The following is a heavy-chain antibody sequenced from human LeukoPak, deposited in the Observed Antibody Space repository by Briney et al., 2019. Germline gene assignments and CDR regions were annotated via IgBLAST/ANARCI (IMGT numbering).Heavy chain of an antibody. CDR2: FDPEDGER. D-gene: IGHD7-27*01. CDR1: GKTLIESS. V-gene: IGHV1-24*01. Sequence: ASVKVSCKISGKTLIESSMHWVRQAPRKGLEGMGGFDPEDGERVYAQKFQGRATMTEEASTDTAYMELSRLRSDDTAVYYCATQMGTRDAFDLWGQGTRIIVSS. J-gene: IGHJ3*01. CDR3: ATQMGTRDAFDL.